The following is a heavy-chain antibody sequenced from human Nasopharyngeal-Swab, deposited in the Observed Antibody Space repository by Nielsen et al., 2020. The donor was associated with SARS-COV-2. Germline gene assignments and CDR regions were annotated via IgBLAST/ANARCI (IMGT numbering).Heavy chain of an antibody. CDR2: ISYDGSNK. CDR1: GFTFSSYG. Sequence: LSLTCAASGFTFSSYGMHWVRQAPGKGLEWVAVISYDGSNKYYADSVKGRFTISRDNSKNTLYLQMNSLRAEDTAVYYCATREFGGAMGYWGQGTLVTVSS. J-gene: IGHJ4*02. D-gene: IGHD3-16*01. CDR3: ATREFGGAMGY. V-gene: IGHV3-30*03.